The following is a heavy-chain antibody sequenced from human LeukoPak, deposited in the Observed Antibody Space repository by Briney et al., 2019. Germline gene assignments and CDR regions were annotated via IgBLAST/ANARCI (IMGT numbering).Heavy chain of an antibody. V-gene: IGHV4-39*07. Sequence: SETLSLTCTVSGGSIISSSFYWGWIRQPPGKGLEWIGSIYYTGSTYYNPSLKSRVTISVDTSKNQFSLKLSSVTAADTAVYYCARERGYDSSGYHWGQGTLVTVSS. CDR2: IYYTGST. D-gene: IGHD3-22*01. CDR1: GGSIISSSFY. J-gene: IGHJ4*02. CDR3: ARERGYDSSGYH.